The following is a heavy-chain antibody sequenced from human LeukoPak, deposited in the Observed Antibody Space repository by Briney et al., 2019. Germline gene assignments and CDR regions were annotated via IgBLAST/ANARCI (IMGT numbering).Heavy chain of an antibody. V-gene: IGHV4-34*01. CDR1: GVSFSGYY. J-gene: IGHJ4*02. Sequence: SETLSLTCAVYGVSFSGYYWSWIRQPPGEGLEWIGEINHSGSTNYNPSLKRRVTISVDTSKNQFSLKLSSVTAADTAVYYCASRRGYYGSGSYFYWGQGTLVTAPS. CDR2: INHSGST. D-gene: IGHD3-10*01. CDR3: ASRRGYYGSGSYFY.